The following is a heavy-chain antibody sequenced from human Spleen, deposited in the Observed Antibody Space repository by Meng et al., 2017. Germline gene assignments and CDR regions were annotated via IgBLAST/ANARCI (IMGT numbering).Heavy chain of an antibody. CDR3: ARGDANYGDYDY. J-gene: IGHJ4*02. CDR1: GYSISSSYY. CDR2: IYYSGST. Sequence: ESLKISCAVSGYSISSSYYWGWIRQLPGKGLEWIGSIYYSGSTYYNPSLKSRVTISVDTSKNQFSLKLSSVTAADTAVYYCARGDANYGDYDYWGQGTLVTVSS. D-gene: IGHD4-17*01. V-gene: IGHV4-38-2*01.